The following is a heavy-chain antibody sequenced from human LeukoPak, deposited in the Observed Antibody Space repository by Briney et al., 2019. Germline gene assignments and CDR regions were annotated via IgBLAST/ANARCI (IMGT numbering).Heavy chain of an antibody. Sequence: GGSLRLSCAASGFTFSSYAMHWVRQAPGKGLEWVAVISYDGSNIYYADSVKGRFTISRDNSKNTLYLQMNSLRAEDTAVYYCARAQWIQLWTGAFDIWGQGTMVTVSS. CDR1: GFTFSSYA. J-gene: IGHJ3*02. CDR2: ISYDGSNI. D-gene: IGHD5-18*01. V-gene: IGHV3-30*04. CDR3: ARAQWIQLWTGAFDI.